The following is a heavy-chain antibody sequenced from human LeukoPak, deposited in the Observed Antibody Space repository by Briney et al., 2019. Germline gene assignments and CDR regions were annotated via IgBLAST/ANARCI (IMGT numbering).Heavy chain of an antibody. Sequence: EASVKVSCKASGYTFTSYGISWVRQAPGQGLEWMGWISAYNGNTNYAQKLQGRVTMTTDTSTSTAYMELRSLRSDDTAVYYCARVFGMIVVDAFDIWGQGTMVTVSS. V-gene: IGHV1-18*01. J-gene: IGHJ3*02. CDR2: ISAYNGNT. CDR3: ARVFGMIVVDAFDI. D-gene: IGHD3-22*01. CDR1: GYTFTSYG.